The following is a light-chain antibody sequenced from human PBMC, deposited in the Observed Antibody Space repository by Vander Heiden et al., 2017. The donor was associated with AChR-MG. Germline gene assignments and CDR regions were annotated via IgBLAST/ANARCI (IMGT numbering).Light chain of an antibody. CDR3: QQLSNWPPIT. J-gene: IGKJ5*01. V-gene: IGKV3-11*01. CDR2: DAS. CDR1: QSVSSY. Sequence: PGERATLSCRASQSVSSYLAWYQQKPGQAPRLLIYDASNRATGIPARFSGSGSGTDFTLTISSLEPEDFAVYYCQQLSNWPPITFGQGTRLEIK.